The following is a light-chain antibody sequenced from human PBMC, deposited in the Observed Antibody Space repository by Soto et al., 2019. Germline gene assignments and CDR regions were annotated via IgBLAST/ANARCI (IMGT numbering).Light chain of an antibody. J-gene: IGKJ1*01. Sequence: DIQMAQSPSSLSASVGDRVTITCRASQTIANYLNWYQQKPGKAPKLLIYTASSLQSGVPSRFSGSGSGTDFTLTISTLQPEDFATYYCQQTYITPQTFGQGTKVEIK. V-gene: IGKV1-39*01. CDR2: TAS. CDR1: QTIANY. CDR3: QQTYITPQT.